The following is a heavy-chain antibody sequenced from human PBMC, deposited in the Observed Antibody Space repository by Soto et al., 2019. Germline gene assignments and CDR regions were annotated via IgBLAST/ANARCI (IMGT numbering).Heavy chain of an antibody. CDR1: GFTFSSYA. V-gene: IGHV3-23*01. Sequence: GVSLRLSCAASGFTFSSYAMSWVRQAPGKGLEWVSAISGSGGSTYYADSVKGRFTISRDNSKNTLYLQMNSLRAEDTAVYACAKDLRSPIIAVVGLIFDYWGQGTLVTVSS. CDR3: AKDLRSPIIAVVGLIFDY. J-gene: IGHJ4*02. D-gene: IGHD6-19*01. CDR2: ISGSGGST.